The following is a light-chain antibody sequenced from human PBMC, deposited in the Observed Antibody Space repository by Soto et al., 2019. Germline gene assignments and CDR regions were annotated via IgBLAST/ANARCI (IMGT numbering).Light chain of an antibody. CDR3: QQLTNFRFT. V-gene: IGKV1-9*01. CDR1: QGINKF. CDR2: GAS. J-gene: IGKJ2*01. Sequence: IQLTQSPSSLSASVGDRVTITCRASQGINKFIAWYQQKPGKAPQLLIYGASTLQSGVPSRFSGSGSGTDFTLTISSLQPEDFATYYCQQLTNFRFTFGQGTKLDIK.